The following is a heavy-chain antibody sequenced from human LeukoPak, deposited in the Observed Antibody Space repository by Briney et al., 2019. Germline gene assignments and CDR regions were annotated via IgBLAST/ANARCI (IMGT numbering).Heavy chain of an antibody. CDR1: GFTFSSYG. CDR2: IRYDGSNK. J-gene: IGHJ4*02. Sequence: PGGSLRLSCAASGFTFSSYGMHWVRQAPGKGLEWVAFIRYDGSNKYYADSVKGRFTISRDNSKNTLYLQMNSLRAEDTALYYCARGTYYGGVGDYFDYWGQGTLVTVSS. CDR3: ARGTYYGGVGDYFDY. V-gene: IGHV3-30*02. D-gene: IGHD1-26*01.